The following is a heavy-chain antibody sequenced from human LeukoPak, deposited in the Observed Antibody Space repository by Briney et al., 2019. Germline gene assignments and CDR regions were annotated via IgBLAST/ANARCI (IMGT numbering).Heavy chain of an antibody. CDR1: GFSLRTSGVG. J-gene: IGHJ4*02. D-gene: IGHD4-23*01. CDR2: IYWDDDK. CDR3: AHTLTERGNPDFDY. Sequence: SGPTLLKPTQILTLTCTFSGFSLRTSGVGVGWIRQPPGKTLECLALIYWDDDKRYSPSLKSRLTITKDTSKNQVVLTMTHMDPVDTATYYCAHTLTERGNPDFDYWGQGTLVTVSS. V-gene: IGHV2-5*02.